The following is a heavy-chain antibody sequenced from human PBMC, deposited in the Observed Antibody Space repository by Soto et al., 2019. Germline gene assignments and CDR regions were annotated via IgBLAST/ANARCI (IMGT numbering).Heavy chain of an antibody. CDR1: GDTVVSNSAA. D-gene: IGHD3-10*02. CDR3: ARDSIFGGNPHYYYGMDV. J-gene: IGHJ6*02. V-gene: IGHV6-1*01. Sequence: SQTLSLTCAISGDTVVSNSAAWNWIRQSPSRGLEWLGRTYYRSKWYNDYAVSVKSRITINPDTSKNQFSLQLNSVTPEDTAVYYCARDSIFGGNPHYYYGMDVWGQGTTVTVSS. CDR2: TYYRSKWYN.